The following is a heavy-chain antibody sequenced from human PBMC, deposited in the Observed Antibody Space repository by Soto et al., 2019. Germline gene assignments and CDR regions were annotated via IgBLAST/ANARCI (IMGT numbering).Heavy chain of an antibody. CDR2: INPNSGGT. Sequence: ASVKGSCKAAGYTFTGYYMHWVRQAPGQGLEWMGWINPNSGGTNYAQKFQGWVTMTRDTSISTAYMELSRLRSDATAVYYCGRDWVSYGIDVWTQRTTVPVSS. CDR1: GYTFTGYY. CDR3: GRDWVSYGIDV. V-gene: IGHV1-2*04. J-gene: IGHJ6*02. D-gene: IGHD7-27*01.